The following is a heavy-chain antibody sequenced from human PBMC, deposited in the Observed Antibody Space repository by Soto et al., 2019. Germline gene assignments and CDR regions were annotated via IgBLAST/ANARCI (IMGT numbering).Heavy chain of an antibody. D-gene: IGHD2-15*01. V-gene: IGHV1-18*01. CDR1: GYTFSSHG. J-gene: IGHJ5*01. Sequence: QVQLVQSGAEVRKPGASVKGSCKASGYTFSSHGIIWVRQAPGQGREWMGWISGYNGNAKYAQRFQGRVTMTTDTSTSKVYMALRSLGSDDSAVYYCAREGSYGWYDCWGQGTLVTVSS. CDR2: ISGYNGNA. CDR3: AREGSYGWYDC.